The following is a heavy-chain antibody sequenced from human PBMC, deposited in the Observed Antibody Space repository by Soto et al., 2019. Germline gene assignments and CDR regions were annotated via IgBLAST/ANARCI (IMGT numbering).Heavy chain of an antibody. D-gene: IGHD3-22*01. J-gene: IGHJ5*02. CDR3: ATYDSSDYYSGSPIGLFAP. V-gene: IGHV4-31*03. CDR1: GGSISSGGYY. Sequence: QVQLQESGPGLVKPSQTLSLTCTVSGGSISSGGYYWSWIRQHPGKGLEWIGYLYYSGSTYYNPSINSRVTISVDTSKNQCSRKRSSVTAAYTAVYYCATYDSSDYYSGSPIGLFAPWGQGTLVTVSS. CDR2: LYYSGST.